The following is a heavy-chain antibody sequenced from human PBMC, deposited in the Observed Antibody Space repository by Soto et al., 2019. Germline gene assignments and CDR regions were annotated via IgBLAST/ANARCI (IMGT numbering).Heavy chain of an antibody. D-gene: IGHD3-9*01. CDR2: IYHSGST. CDR1: GGSISSGGYS. V-gene: IGHV4-30-2*01. J-gene: IGHJ4*02. Sequence: SETLSLTCAVSGGSISSGGYSWSWIRQPPGKGLEWIGYIYHSGSTYYNPSLKSRVTISVDRSKNQFSLKLSSVTAADTAVYYCARARAVLRYFDWSHFDYWGQGTLVPVSS. CDR3: ARARAVLRYFDWSHFDY.